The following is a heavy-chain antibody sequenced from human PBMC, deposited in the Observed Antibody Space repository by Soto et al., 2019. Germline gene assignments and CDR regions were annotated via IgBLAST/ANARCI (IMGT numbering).Heavy chain of an antibody. V-gene: IGHV4-34*01. D-gene: IGHD3-10*01. CDR3: ARRLEEFGNYWFDP. J-gene: IGHJ5*02. CDR1: GGSFSGYY. Sequence: PSETLSLTCAVHGGSFSGYYWDWIRQPPGKGLEWIGEVNHGGSTYYNPSLKSRITISVDTSKNQFSLKLNSVTAADTAVYYCARRLEEFGNYWFDPWGQGTLVTVSS. CDR2: VNHGGST.